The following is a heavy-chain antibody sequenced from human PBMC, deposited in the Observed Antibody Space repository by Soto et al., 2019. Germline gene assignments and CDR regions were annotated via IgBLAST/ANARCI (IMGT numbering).Heavy chain of an antibody. Sequence: SETLSHTCTVSGGAINSGDYYWTWVRQPPGKGLEWIGNIFHSGSTYYTPSLQSRVTISLDTSKNHFSLKLSSVTPADTAVYYCARDRYYGAGSDYTASSGMY. CDR1: GGAINSGDYY. CDR2: IFHSGST. D-gene: IGHD3-10*01. CDR3: ARDRYYGAGSDYTASSGMY. V-gene: IGHV4-30-4*01. J-gene: IGHJ6*01.